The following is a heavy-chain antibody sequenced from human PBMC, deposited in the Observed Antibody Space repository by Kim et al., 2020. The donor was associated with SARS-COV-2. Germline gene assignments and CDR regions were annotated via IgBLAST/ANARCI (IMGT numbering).Heavy chain of an antibody. V-gene: IGHV3-53*01. CDR1: GFSVSSSY. D-gene: IGHD5-18*01. J-gene: IGHJ4*02. CDR2: IYAGASA. Sequence: GGSLRLSCAATGFSVSSSYMSWVRQAPGKGLEWLAVIYAGASAYYADSVRGRFTISRDHSMDTVYLHMTDLRAEDTAIYYCASDERWMQLTFWGEGTLVTVSS. CDR3: ASDERWMQLTF.